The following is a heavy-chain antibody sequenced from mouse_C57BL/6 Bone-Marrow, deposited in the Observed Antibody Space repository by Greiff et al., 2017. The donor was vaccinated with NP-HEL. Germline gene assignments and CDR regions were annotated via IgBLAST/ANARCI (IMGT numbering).Heavy chain of an antibody. CDR3: TRDHYSNYLFAY. J-gene: IGHJ3*01. CDR2: ISSGGDYI. D-gene: IGHD2-5*01. Sequence: EVQLVESGEGLVKPGGSLKLSCAASGFTFSSYAMSWVRQTPEKRLEWVAYISSGGDYIYYADTVKGRFTISRDNARNTLYLQMSSLKSEDTAMYYCTRDHYSNYLFAYWGQGTLVTVSA. CDR1: GFTFSSYA. V-gene: IGHV5-9-1*02.